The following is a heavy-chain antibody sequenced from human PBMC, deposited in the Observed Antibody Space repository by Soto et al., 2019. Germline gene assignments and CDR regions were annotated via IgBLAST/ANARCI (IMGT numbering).Heavy chain of an antibody. CDR3: ARDLYDYVWGSYEGFYFDY. D-gene: IGHD3-16*01. CDR2: ISSSSSYI. CDR1: GFTFSDYW. Sequence: PGGSLRLSCAASGFTFSDYWMDWVRQAPGKGLEWVSPISSSSSYIYYADSVKGRFTISRDNAKNSLYLQMNSLRAEDTAVYYCARDLYDYVWGSYEGFYFDYWGQGTLVTVSS. V-gene: IGHV3-21*01. J-gene: IGHJ4*02.